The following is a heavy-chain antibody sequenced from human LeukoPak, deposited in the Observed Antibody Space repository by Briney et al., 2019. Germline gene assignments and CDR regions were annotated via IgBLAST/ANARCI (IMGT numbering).Heavy chain of an antibody. Sequence: SETLSLTCTVSGGSIRSSYYYWGWIRQPPGKGLEWIGSIYDSGSTDYNPSLKSRVSISVDTSKNQFSLKLNSVTAADTAVYYCARVLRITMIVAWGQGTLVTVSS. CDR2: IYDSGST. CDR3: ARVLRITMIVA. CDR1: GGSIRSSYYY. J-gene: IGHJ5*02. D-gene: IGHD3-22*01. V-gene: IGHV4-39*07.